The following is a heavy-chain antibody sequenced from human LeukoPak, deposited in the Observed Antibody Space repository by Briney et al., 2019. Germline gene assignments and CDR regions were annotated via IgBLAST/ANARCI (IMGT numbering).Heavy chain of an antibody. Sequence: GASVKVSCKASGYTFTAYYMHWVRQAPGQGLEWMAWIKPNSGDTLYAQNCQGRVTVTSDTSISTAYMELSGLRSDDTAVYYCATRTIFGVSWGQGTLVTVSS. CDR2: IKPNSGDT. J-gene: IGHJ5*02. D-gene: IGHD3-3*01. CDR1: GYTFTAYY. V-gene: IGHV1-2*02. CDR3: ATRTIFGVS.